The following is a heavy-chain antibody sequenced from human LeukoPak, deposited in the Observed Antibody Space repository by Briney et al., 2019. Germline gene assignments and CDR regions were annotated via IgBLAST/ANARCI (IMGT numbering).Heavy chain of an antibody. CDR2: IYSGGNT. J-gene: IGHJ4*02. V-gene: IGHV3-53*01. CDR1: GFTVSRNY. Sequence: GGSLRLSCAASGFTVSRNYMTWVRQAPGKGLEWVSVIYSGGNTYYAESVKGRFTVSRDNSRTTLYLLMNSLRAEDTAIYYCAKDAAANVDYPYYFDYWGQGALVTVSS. D-gene: IGHD4-11*01. CDR3: AKDAAANVDYPYYFDY.